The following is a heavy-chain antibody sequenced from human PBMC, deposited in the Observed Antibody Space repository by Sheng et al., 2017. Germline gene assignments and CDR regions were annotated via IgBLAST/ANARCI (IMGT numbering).Heavy chain of an antibody. CDR1: GFTVSSNY. Sequence: EVQLVESGGGLVQPGGSLRLSCAASGFTVSSNYMSWVRQAPGKGLEWVSVIYSGGSTYYADSVKGRFTISRDNSKNTLYLQMNSLRAEDTAVYYCARVARRVVVAITSGAFDIWGQGTMVTVSS. D-gene: IGHD3-22*01. J-gene: IGHJ3*02. CDR2: IYSGGST. CDR3: ARVARRVVVAITSGAFDI. V-gene: IGHV3-66*01.